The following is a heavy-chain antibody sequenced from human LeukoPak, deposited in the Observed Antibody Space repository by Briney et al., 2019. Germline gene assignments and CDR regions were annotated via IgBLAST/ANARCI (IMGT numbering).Heavy chain of an antibody. CDR3: ARGCSNYCHWFDS. CDR2: IYHSGST. J-gene: IGHJ5*01. D-gene: IGHD2-2*01. CDR1: GGSISSSNW. Sequence: SGTLSLTCAVSGGSISSSNWWSWVRQPPGKGLEWIGEIYHSGSTNYNPSLKSRVTISVDTSKNQFSLKLSSVTAADTAVYYCARGCSNYCHWFDSWGQGTLVTVSS. V-gene: IGHV4-4*02.